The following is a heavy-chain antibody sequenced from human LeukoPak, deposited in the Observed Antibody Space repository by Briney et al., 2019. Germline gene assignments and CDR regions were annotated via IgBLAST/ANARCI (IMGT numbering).Heavy chain of an antibody. CDR1: GGSFSGYY. Sequence: PSETLSLTCAVYGGSFSGYYWSWIRQPPGKGLEWIGEINHSGSTNYNPSLKSRVTISVDTSKNQFSLKLSSATAADTAVYYCARGAQWLVDYWGQGTLVTVSS. J-gene: IGHJ4*02. V-gene: IGHV4-34*01. D-gene: IGHD6-19*01. CDR2: INHSGST. CDR3: ARGAQWLVDY.